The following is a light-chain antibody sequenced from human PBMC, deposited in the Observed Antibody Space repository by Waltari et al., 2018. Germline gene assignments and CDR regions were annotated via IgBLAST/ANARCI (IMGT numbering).Light chain of an antibody. Sequence: QAALTQSPSVSGSPGQSVTISCTGTSSDIGGYNRVSWYQQHTGKAPKLMIYEVTKRPSGVSDRFSGSKSGNTASLTISGLQAEDEADYYCSSYASSSTLLFGGGTRLTVL. J-gene: IGLJ2*01. CDR3: SSYASSSTLL. CDR2: EVT. V-gene: IGLV2-18*02. CDR1: SSDIGGYNR.